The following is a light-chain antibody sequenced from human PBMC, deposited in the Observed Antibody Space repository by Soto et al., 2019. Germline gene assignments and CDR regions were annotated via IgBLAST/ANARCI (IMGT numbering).Light chain of an antibody. CDR1: SSDVGGYNY. J-gene: IGLJ1*01. Sequence: QSALTQPASVSGSPGQSITISCTETSSDVGGYNYVSWYQQHPGKAPKLMIYDVSNRPSGVSNRFSGSKSGNTASLTISGLQAEDEGDYYCSSYTSSSAYVFGTGTKLTVL. CDR2: DVS. CDR3: SSYTSSSAYV. V-gene: IGLV2-14*01.